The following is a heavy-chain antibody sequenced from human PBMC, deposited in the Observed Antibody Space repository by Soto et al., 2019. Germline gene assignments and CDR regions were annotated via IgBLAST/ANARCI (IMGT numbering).Heavy chain of an antibody. D-gene: IGHD6-13*01. CDR2: IDPSDSYT. CDR1: GYSFTSYW. Sequence: PGESLKISYKGSGYSFTSYWISWVRQMPGKGLEWMGRIDPSDSYTNYSPSFQGHVTISADKSISTAYLQWSSLKASDTAMYYCAGPQIAGYSSITHYGMDVWGQGTTVTVSS. V-gene: IGHV5-10-1*01. J-gene: IGHJ6*02. CDR3: AGPQIAGYSSITHYGMDV.